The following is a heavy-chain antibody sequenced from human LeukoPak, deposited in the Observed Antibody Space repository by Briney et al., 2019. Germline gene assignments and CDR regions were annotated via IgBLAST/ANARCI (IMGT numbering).Heavy chain of an antibody. CDR3: ARDIIPGTTFAGRGYFDY. CDR2: ISYDGSNK. Sequence: GGSLRLSCAASGFTFTSYAMHWVRQAPGKGLEWVAVISYDGSNKYYADSVKGRFTISRDNSKNTLYLQMNSLRAEDTAVYYCARDIIPGTTFAGRGYFDYWGLGTLVTVSS. J-gene: IGHJ4*02. CDR1: GFTFTSYA. V-gene: IGHV3-30-3*01. D-gene: IGHD1-7*01.